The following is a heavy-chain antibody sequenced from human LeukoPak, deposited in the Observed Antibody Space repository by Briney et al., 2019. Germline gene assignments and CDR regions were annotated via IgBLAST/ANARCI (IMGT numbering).Heavy chain of an antibody. CDR3: ARDKREGYNNDAFDI. J-gene: IGHJ3*02. D-gene: IGHD5-24*01. CDR1: GGPISSYY. CDR2: IYYSGST. Sequence: SETLPLTCTVSGGPISSYYWSWIRQPPGKGLEWIGYIYYSGSTNYNPSLKSRVTISVDTSKNQFSLKLSSVTAADTAVYYCARDKREGYNNDAFDIWGQGTMVTVSS. V-gene: IGHV4-59*01.